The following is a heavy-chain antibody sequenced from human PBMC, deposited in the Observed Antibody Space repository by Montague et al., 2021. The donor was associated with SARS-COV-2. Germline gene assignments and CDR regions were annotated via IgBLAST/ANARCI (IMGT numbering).Heavy chain of an antibody. Sequence: SETLSLTCAVSAGSISSSNWWSWVRQPPGKGLEWIAEIYHSGGTXNNPPLKSLATISVDKSKNLYSLKLSFVTAADTAVYYSARIPFGYYGMDVWGQGTTVTVSS. CDR1: AGSISSSNW. J-gene: IGHJ6*02. CDR3: ARIPFGYYGMDV. V-gene: IGHV4-4*02. D-gene: IGHD3-16*01. CDR2: IYHSGGT.